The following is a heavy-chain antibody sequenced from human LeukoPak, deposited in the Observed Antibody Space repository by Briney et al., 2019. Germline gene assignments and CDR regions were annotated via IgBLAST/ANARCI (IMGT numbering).Heavy chain of an antibody. Sequence: SETLSLTCTVSGGSISSYYWSWIRQPAGKGLEWIGHIYKSGSTNYNPSLKSRVTVSVDTSKNQFSLKLSSVTAADTALYYCARERRDGYSRYFDSWGQGTLVTVSS. CDR2: IYKSGST. CDR1: GGSISSYY. D-gene: IGHD5-24*01. J-gene: IGHJ4*02. CDR3: ARERRDGYSRYFDS. V-gene: IGHV4-4*07.